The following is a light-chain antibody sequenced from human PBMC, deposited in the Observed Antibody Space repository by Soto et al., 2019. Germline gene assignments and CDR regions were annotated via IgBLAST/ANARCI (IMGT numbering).Light chain of an antibody. V-gene: IGKV1-5*01. Sequence: DIQMTPSPSTLSASVLYIVSITFRSSQSISSWLAWYQQTPGKAPKLLIYDASNLESGVPSRFSGSGSGTEFTLTISSLQPDDFATYYCQKYNSYPINFGQGTRLEI. CDR3: QKYNSYPIN. J-gene: IGKJ5*01. CDR2: DAS. CDR1: QSISSW.